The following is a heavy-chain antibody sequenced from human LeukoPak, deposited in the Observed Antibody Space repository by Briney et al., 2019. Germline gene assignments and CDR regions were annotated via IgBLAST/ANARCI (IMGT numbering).Heavy chain of an antibody. D-gene: IGHD1-26*01. J-gene: IGHJ4*02. V-gene: IGHV3-23*01. CDR1: RFTFSSYA. CDR2: ISGSGDCT. CDR3: ATVGGGSSRPYYFDY. Sequence: GGSLRLSCAASRFTFSSYAMSWVRQAPGKGLEWVSTISGSGDCTYYADSVKGRFTISRDNSENTLFLQINSLRADDAAVYYCATVGGGSSRPYYFDYWGQGALVTVSS.